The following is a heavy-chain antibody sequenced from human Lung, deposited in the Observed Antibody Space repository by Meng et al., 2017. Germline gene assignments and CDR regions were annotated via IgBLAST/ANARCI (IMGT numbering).Heavy chain of an antibody. CDR2: INHSGST. CDR3: ARGPTTMAHDFDY. CDR1: GGSFSEYY. Sequence: QVHPQQGGAGLLKPPETLSLTCVVSGGSFSEYYWSWIRQPPGKGLEWIGEINHSGSTNYNPSLESRATISVDTSQNNLSLKLSSVTAADSAVYYCARGPTTMAHDFDYWGQGTLVTVSS. J-gene: IGHJ4*02. D-gene: IGHD4-11*01. V-gene: IGHV4-34*01.